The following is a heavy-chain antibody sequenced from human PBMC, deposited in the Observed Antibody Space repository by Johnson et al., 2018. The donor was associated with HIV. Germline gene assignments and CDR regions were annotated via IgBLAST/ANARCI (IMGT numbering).Heavy chain of an antibody. Sequence: VQLVESGGGLVQPGGSLRLSCAASGFTFSSYAMHWVRQAPGKGLEYVSAISSTGGSTYYANSVKGRFTISRGNSKNTPYRQMGSLRAEDMAVYYCARDHFESGRYYGASGAVDVWGQGTMVTVSS. CDR1: GFTFSSYA. CDR2: ISSTGGST. D-gene: IGHD1-26*01. CDR3: ARDHFESGRYYGASGAVDV. J-gene: IGHJ3*01. V-gene: IGHV3-64*01.